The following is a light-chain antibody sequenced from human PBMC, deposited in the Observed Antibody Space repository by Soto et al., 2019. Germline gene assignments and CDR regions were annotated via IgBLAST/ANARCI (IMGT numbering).Light chain of an antibody. J-gene: IGKJ1*01. CDR2: DAS. Sequence: EIVLTQSPATLSLSPGERATLSCRASQNINSYLAWYQQKPGQAPRLLIYDASNRATGIPTRFSGSGSGTDVHLTISGLKPEDCAVYYCQQRSNLWTFGQGTKVEIK. V-gene: IGKV3-11*01. CDR3: QQRSNLWT. CDR1: QNINSY.